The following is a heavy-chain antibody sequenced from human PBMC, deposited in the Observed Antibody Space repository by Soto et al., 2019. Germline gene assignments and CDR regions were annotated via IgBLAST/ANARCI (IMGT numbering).Heavy chain of an antibody. V-gene: IGHV3-13*01. J-gene: IGHJ3*01. CDR2: IGTAGDT. Sequence: EVQLVESGGGLVQPGGSLRLSCAASGFTFSSYDMHWVRQTTGKGLEWVSVIGTAGDTYYQDSVKGRFTISRENAKNSLYLQMNSLRDGDTAIYYCVKEGAAALDAFDDWGQGTMVTVSS. CDR3: VKEGAAALDAFDD. D-gene: IGHD6-13*01. CDR1: GFTFSSYD.